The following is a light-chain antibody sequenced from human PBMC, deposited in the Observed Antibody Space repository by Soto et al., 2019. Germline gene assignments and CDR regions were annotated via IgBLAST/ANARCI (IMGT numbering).Light chain of an antibody. CDR2: DAS. V-gene: IGKV1-9*01. Sequence: IQMTQSPSSVSASVGDRVTITCRASQGISSYLAWYQQKPGDAPKLLIYDASALPRGVPSRFSGSGSWTNFPLTIARLQPDDFATYYCQQYSSHWLFGQGTQVEIK. CDR1: QGISSY. J-gene: IGKJ1*01. CDR3: QQYSSHWL.